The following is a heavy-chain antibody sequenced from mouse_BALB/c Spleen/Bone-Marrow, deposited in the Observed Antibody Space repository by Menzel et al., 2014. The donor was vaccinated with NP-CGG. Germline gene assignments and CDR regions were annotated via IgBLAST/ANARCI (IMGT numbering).Heavy chain of an antibody. CDR2: ISYSGST. CDR1: GYSITSDYA. V-gene: IGHV3-2*02. J-gene: IGHJ1*01. Sequence: VQLQQSGPGLVEPSQSLSLTCTVTGYSITSDYAWNWIRQFPGNQLEWMGYISYSGSTSYNPSLKSRISITRDTSKNQFFLQSNSVTTEDTATYFCARWTTVVAKDWYFDVWGAGTTVTVSS. CDR3: ARWTTVVAKDWYFDV. D-gene: IGHD1-1*01.